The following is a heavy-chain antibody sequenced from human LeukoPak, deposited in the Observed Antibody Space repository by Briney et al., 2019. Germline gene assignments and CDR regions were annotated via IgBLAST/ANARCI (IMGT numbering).Heavy chain of an antibody. CDR2: IYYSGST. J-gene: IGHJ4*02. Sequence: KSSETLSLTCTVSGGSISSYYWSWIRQPPGRGLEWIGYIYYSGSTNYSPSLKSRVTISVDTSKNQFSLKLSSVTAADTAVYYCAREFPPLVWGQGTLVTVSS. CDR3: AREFPPLV. CDR1: GGSISSYY. V-gene: IGHV4-59*01.